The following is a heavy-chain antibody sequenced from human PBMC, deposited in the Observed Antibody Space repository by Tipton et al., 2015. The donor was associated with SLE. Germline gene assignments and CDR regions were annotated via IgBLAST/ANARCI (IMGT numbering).Heavy chain of an antibody. V-gene: IGHV3-23*01. CDR3: ARGWTEVGATPSPYVY. D-gene: IGHD1-26*01. CDR2: IRGSGASS. Sequence: SLRLSCAASGFIFSNHAMTWVRQAPGKGLEWVSAIRGSGASSYYADSVKGRFTISRDNSKNMLYLQMNSLTAEDTAVYYCARGWTEVGATPSPYVYWGQGTLVTVSS. J-gene: IGHJ4*02. CDR1: GFIFSNHA.